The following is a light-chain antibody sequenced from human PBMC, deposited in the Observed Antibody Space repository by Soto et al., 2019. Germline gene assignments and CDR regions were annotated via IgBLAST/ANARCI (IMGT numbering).Light chain of an antibody. V-gene: IGKV3-15*01. Sequence: EIVMTQSPATLSVSPGERATLSCRASQSVSSNLAWYQQKPGQAPRLLIYGATTRTTDIPSRFSGSGSGTEFTLTISSMQSDDFAVDYCQQYNDWPPVTFGGGTKVEIK. CDR1: QSVSSN. CDR2: GAT. CDR3: QQYNDWPPVT. J-gene: IGKJ4*01.